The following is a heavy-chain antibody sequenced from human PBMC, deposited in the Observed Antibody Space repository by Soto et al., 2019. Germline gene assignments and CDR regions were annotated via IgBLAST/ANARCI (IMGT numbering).Heavy chain of an antibody. D-gene: IGHD4-17*01. CDR2: ISYDGGNK. Sequence: VQLVESGGGLIQPGGSLRLSCAASGFTVSSNYMSWVRQAPGKGLEWVALISYDGGNKYYADSVKGRFTISRDDSKNALYLQMNSLIAEDTAVYYCARKTARGYGDYFVYWGQGTLVTVSS. V-gene: IGHV3-30-3*01. CDR3: ARKTARGYGDYFVY. J-gene: IGHJ4*02. CDR1: GFTVSSNY.